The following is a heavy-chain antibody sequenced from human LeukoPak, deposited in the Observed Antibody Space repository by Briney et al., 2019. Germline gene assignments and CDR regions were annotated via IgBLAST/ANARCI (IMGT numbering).Heavy chain of an antibody. CDR1: EFTFGSYA. CDR3: ARDYQAAFDI. J-gene: IGHJ3*02. V-gene: IGHV3-30-3*01. CDR2: ISSDGSNK. D-gene: IGHD3-16*02. Sequence: GGSLRLSCVASEFTFGSYALHWVRQAPAKGLKWVAFISSDGSNKHYADSAKGRFTISRDNSKNTLFLQMNNLRREDTATYFCARDYQAAFDIWGQGTMVTVSS.